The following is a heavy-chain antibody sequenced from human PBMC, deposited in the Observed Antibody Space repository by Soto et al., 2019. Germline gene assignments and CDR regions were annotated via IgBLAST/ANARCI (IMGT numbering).Heavy chain of an antibody. CDR2: IYYSGST. J-gene: IGHJ6*02. V-gene: IGHV4-31*03. CDR3: ARDGGYSSSSVTGYYYGMDV. D-gene: IGHD6-6*01. CDR1: GGSISSGGYY. Sequence: QVQLQESAPGLVKPSQTLSLTCTVSGGSISSGGYYWSWIRQHPGKGLEWIGYIYYSGSTYYNPSLKSRVTISVDTSKNQFSLKLSSVTAADTAVYYCARDGGYSSSSVTGYYYGMDVWGQGTTVTVSS.